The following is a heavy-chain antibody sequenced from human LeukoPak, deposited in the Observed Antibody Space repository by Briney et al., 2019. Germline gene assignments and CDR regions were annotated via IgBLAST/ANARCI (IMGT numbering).Heavy chain of an antibody. Sequence: SETLSLTCTVSGGSISSYYWSWIRQPAGKGLEWIGRIYTSGSTNYNPSLKSRVTMSVDTSKNQFSLKLSSVTAADTAVYYCARGPGIAVAGTVYYYYMDVWGKGTTVTVSS. CDR3: ARGPGIAVAGTVYYYYMDV. V-gene: IGHV4-4*07. CDR1: GGSISSYY. J-gene: IGHJ6*03. D-gene: IGHD6-19*01. CDR2: IYTSGST.